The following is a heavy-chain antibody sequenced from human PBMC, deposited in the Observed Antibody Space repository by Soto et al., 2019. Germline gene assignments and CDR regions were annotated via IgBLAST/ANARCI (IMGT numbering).Heavy chain of an antibody. CDR3: AKDRGAGGSGRVYGMDF. CDR2: IIGSGVST. Sequence: GGSLRLSCAASGFSFSTYAMAWVRQAPGKGLEWVSAIIGSGVSTYYADSVKGRFTISRDNSKNTLYLQMNSLRGEDTAVYYCAKDRGAGGSGRVYGMDFWGQGTSVTVSS. J-gene: IGHJ6*02. V-gene: IGHV3-23*01. D-gene: IGHD3-10*01. CDR1: GFSFSTYA.